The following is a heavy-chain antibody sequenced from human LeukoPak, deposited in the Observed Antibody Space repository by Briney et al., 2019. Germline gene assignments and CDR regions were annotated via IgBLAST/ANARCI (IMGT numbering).Heavy chain of an antibody. CDR3: AKDSKPNSSSWSYYFDY. J-gene: IGHJ4*02. V-gene: IGHV3-23*01. Sequence: GGSLRLSCAASGFTFSGYGMSWVRQAPGKGLEWVSAISGSGGSTYYADSVKGRFTISRDNSKNTLYLQMNSLRAEDTAVYYCAKDSKPNSSSWSYYFDYWGQGTLVTVSS. CDR2: ISGSGGST. CDR1: GFTFSGYG. D-gene: IGHD6-13*01.